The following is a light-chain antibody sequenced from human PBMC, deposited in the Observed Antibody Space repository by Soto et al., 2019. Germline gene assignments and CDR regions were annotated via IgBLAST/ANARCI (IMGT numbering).Light chain of an antibody. V-gene: IGLV1-44*01. Sequence: QSVLTQPPSASGTPWQRVTISCSGSSSNIGSNTVNWYQQLPGTAPKLLIYSNNQRPSGVPDRFSGSKSGTSASLAISGLQSEDEADYYCAAWDDSLNGNYVFGTGTXAPS. CDR2: SNN. CDR3: AAWDDSLNGNYV. CDR1: SSNIGSNT. J-gene: IGLJ1*01.